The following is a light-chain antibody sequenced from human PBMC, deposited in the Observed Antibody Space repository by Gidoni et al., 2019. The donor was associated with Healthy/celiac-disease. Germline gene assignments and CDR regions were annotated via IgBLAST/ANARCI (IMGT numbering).Light chain of an antibody. CDR3: QAWDSSTAHVV. Sequence: SYELTQPPSVSVSPGQTASITCSGDKLGDKYACWYQQKPGQSTVLVIYQDSKRPSGIPERFSGSNSGNTATLIISGTQAMDEADYYCQAWDSSTAHVVFGGGTKLTVL. CDR2: QDS. J-gene: IGLJ2*01. CDR1: KLGDKY. V-gene: IGLV3-1*01.